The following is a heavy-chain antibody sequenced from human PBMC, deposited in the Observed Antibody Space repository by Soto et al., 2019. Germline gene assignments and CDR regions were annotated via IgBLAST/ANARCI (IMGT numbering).Heavy chain of an antibody. CDR2: IYSDGTT. CDR1: GFTLSYSF. J-gene: IGHJ5*02. Sequence: EVQLVESGGGLVQPGGSLRLSCAASGFTLSYSFMSWVRQAPGTGLEWVSLIYSDGTTDYADSVKGRFTNSRDNSKNTLYLQMNSLRAEDTAVYYCARGQESSGDSDSWGQGTLVTVSS. D-gene: IGHD2-15*01. CDR3: ARGQESSGDSDS. V-gene: IGHV3-66*01.